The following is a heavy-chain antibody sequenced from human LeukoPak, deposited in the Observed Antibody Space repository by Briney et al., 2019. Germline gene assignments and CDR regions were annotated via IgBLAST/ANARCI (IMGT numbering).Heavy chain of an antibody. V-gene: IGHV3-7*04. J-gene: IGHJ4*02. Sequence: PGKSLRLSCAASGFTFSSSCMTWVRQAPGKGLEWVANINPDGSETYHVDSVKGRFTISRDNAKNSLYLQMISLRAEDTAVYYCTRAINYNFDYWGQGTLVTVSS. CDR2: INPDGSET. CDR1: GFTFSSSC. D-gene: IGHD4-11*01. CDR3: TRAINYNFDY.